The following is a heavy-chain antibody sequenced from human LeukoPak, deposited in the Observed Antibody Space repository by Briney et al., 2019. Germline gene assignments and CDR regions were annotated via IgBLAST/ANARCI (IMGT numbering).Heavy chain of an antibody. CDR3: ARAILEPYYYYYMDV. D-gene: IGHD3-3*01. J-gene: IGHJ6*03. CDR1: GGTFSSYA. Sequence: GASVKVSCKASGGTFSSYAISWVRQAPGQGLEWMGGIIPIFGTANYAQKFQGRVTITADESTSTAYMELSSLRSEDTAVYYCARAILEPYYYYYMDVWGKGTTVTVSS. V-gene: IGHV1-69*13. CDR2: IIPIFGTA.